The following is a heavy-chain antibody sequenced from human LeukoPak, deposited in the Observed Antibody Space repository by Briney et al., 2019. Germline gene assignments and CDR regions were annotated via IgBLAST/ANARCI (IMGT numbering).Heavy chain of an antibody. D-gene: IGHD6-13*01. Sequence: ASVKVSCKASGYTFTSYGISWVRQAPGQGLEWMGWISAYNGNTNHAQKLQGRVTMTTDTSTSTAYMELRSLRSDNTAVYYCARVGAAEGFYYYYYYMDVWGKGTTVTVSS. CDR2: ISAYNGNT. CDR3: ARVGAAEGFYYYYYYMDV. V-gene: IGHV1-18*01. CDR1: GYTFTSYG. J-gene: IGHJ6*03.